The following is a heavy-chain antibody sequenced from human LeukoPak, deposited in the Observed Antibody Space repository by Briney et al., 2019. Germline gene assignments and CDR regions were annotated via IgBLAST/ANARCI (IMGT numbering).Heavy chain of an antibody. CDR3: AKDLVALAVAGTPTSFDY. CDR1: GFTFNNNA. J-gene: IGHJ4*02. V-gene: IGHV3-23*01. D-gene: IGHD6-19*01. CDR2: INGGGVAT. Sequence: GGSLRLSCATSGFTFNNNAMSWVRQAPGKRLEWVSAINGGGVATEYADSVKGRFTISRDNSKNTLYLQMNSLRPEDTAVYYCAKDLVALAVAGTPTSFDYWGQGTLVTVSS.